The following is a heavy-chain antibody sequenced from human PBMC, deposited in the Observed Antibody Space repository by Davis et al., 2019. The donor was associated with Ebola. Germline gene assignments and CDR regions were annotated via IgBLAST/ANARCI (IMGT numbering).Heavy chain of an antibody. D-gene: IGHD6-19*01. CDR2: INHSGST. J-gene: IGHJ4*02. Sequence: SETLSLTCSVAGGSISSGGYYWSWIRQPPGKGLEWIGEINHSGSTNYNPSLKSRVTISVDTSKNQFSLKLSSVTAANTAVYYCARGFGQWLAPLGYWGQGTLVTVSS. CDR3: ARGFGQWLAPLGY. CDR1: GGSISSGGYY. V-gene: IGHV4-39*07.